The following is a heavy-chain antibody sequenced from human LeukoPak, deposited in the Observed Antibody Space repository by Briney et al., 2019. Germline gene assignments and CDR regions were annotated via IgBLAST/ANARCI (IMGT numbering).Heavy chain of an antibody. CDR2: ISVYNGNT. CDR3: AREDLAAAGKRRWFDP. D-gene: IGHD6-13*01. Sequence: GASVKVSCKASGYTFNNYAISWVRQAPGQGLEWMGWISVYNGNTNDAQKFQGRVTVTTDTSTNTAYMELRSLRSDDTAVYYCAREDLAAAGKRRWFDPWGQGTLVTVSS. CDR1: GYTFNNYA. V-gene: IGHV1-18*01. J-gene: IGHJ5*02.